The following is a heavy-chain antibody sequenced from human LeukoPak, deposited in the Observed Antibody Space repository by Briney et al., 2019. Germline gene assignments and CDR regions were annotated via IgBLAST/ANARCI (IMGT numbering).Heavy chain of an antibody. CDR3: ARGLKGEYSSSSGDAFDI. CDR2: IYSGGST. V-gene: IGHV3-66*01. D-gene: IGHD6-6*01. Sequence: PGGSLRLPCAASGFTVSSNYMSWVRQAPGKGLEWVSVIYSGGSTYYADSVKGGFTISRDNSKNTLYLQMNSLRAEDTAVYYCARGLKGEYSSSSGDAFDIWGQGTMVTVSS. J-gene: IGHJ3*02. CDR1: GFTVSSNY.